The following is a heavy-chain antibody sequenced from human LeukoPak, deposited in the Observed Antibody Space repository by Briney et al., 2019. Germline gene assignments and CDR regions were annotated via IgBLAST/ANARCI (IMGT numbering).Heavy chain of an antibody. D-gene: IGHD3-22*01. J-gene: IGHJ3*02. CDR2: IKQDGSEK. V-gene: IGHV3-7*01. CDR3: ARAGYYDSSGDAFDI. CDR1: GFTFSSYW. Sequence: PGGALRLSCAASGFTFSSYWMSWVRQAPGEGGGWGANIKQDGSEKYYVDSVKGRFTISRDNAKNSLYLQMNSLRAEDTAVYYCARAGYYDSSGDAFDIWGQGPMVTVSS.